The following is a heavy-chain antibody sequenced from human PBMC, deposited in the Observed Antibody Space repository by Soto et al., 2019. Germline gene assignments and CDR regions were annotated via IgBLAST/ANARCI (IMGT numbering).Heavy chain of an antibody. V-gene: IGHV4-31*03. J-gene: IGHJ3*02. CDR1: GGSISNGGYY. D-gene: IGHD2-15*01. CDR3: ASSGGSPLNAFDI. CDR2: IYYSGST. Sequence: PSETLSLTCTVSGGSISNGGYYWRWIRQHPGKGLEWIGYIYYSGSTYYNPSLKSRVTISVDTSKNQFSLKLSSVTAADTAVYYCASSGGSPLNAFDIWGQGTMVTVSS.